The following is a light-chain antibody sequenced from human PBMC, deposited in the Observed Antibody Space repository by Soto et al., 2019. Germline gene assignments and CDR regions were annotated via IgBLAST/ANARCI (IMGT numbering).Light chain of an antibody. Sequence: QSVLTQPASVSGSPGQSITISCTGTSSDVGSYNLVSWYQQHPGKAPKLMIYEVSKRPSGVSNRFSGSKSGNTASLTISGLQAEDEADYYCCSYAGRSNYVFGTGTKVTV. CDR2: EVS. CDR1: SSDVGSYNL. V-gene: IGLV2-23*02. J-gene: IGLJ1*01. CDR3: CSYAGRSNYV.